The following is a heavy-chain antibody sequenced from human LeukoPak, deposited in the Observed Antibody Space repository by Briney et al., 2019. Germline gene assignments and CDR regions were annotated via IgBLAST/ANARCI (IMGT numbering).Heavy chain of an antibody. J-gene: IGHJ5*02. CDR1: GFTFSSYA. Sequence: TGGSLRLSCAASGFTFSSYAMHWVRQAPGKGLEWVALISYDKSNKYYADSVKGRFTISRDNSKNTLYLQMNSLRAEDTAVYYYAKLGATRYPNWFDPWGQGTLVTVSS. D-gene: IGHD3-16*01. CDR3: AKLGATRYPNWFDP. CDR2: ISYDKSNK. V-gene: IGHV3-30-3*02.